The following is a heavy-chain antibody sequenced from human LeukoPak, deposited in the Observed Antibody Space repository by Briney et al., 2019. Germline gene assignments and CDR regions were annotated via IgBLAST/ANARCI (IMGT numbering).Heavy chain of an antibody. V-gene: IGHV3-20*04. CDR1: GFTSDDYG. D-gene: IGHD2-2*01. Sequence: GGSLRLSCAASGFTSDDYGMSWVRQAPGKGLEWVSGINWNGGSTGYADSVKGRFTISRDNAKNSLYLQMNSLRAEDTALYYCARAGCSSTSCHPDYWGQGTLVTVSS. J-gene: IGHJ4*02. CDR3: ARAGCSSTSCHPDY. CDR2: INWNGGST.